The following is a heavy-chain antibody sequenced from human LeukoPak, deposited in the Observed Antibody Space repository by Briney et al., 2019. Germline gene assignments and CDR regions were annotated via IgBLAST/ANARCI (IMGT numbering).Heavy chain of an antibody. J-gene: IGHJ4*02. V-gene: IGHV3-30*18. Sequence: GGSLRLSCAASGFTFSGNGMHWVRQAPGKGLEWVAVISYDGSNKYYADSVKGRFTISRDNSQNTLYLQMNSLRTEDTAVYYCAKVRWDNSGWYYLDYWGQGTLVTVSS. CDR3: AKVRWDNSGWYYLDY. CDR1: GFTFSGNG. CDR2: ISYDGSNK. D-gene: IGHD6-19*01.